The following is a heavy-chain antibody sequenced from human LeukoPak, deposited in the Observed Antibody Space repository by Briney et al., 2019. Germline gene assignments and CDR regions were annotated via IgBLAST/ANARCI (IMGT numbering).Heavy chain of an antibody. CDR3: ARDPRYNWNARTYYYYYGMDV. V-gene: IGHV1-46*01. CDR2: INPSGGST. CDR1: GYTFTSYY. Sequence: GASVKVSCEASGYTFTSYYMHWVRQAPGQGLEWMGIINPSGGSTSYAQKFQGRVTMTRDTSTSTVYMELSSLRSEDTAVYYCARDPRYNWNARTYYYYYGMDVWGQGTTVTVSS. D-gene: IGHD1-1*01. J-gene: IGHJ6*02.